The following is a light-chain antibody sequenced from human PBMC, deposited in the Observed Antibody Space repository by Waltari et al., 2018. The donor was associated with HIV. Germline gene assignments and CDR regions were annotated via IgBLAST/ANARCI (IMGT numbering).Light chain of an antibody. V-gene: IGKV1-39*01. Sequence: DIQMTQSPSSLSASIGDRVTITCRASPTIETYLNWYQQKPGKAPILLIHGASTLQSGVPSRFSGSGSGTQVTLTISTLQPEDCGSYYCQQSYSTPLTFGGGT. CDR3: QQSYSTPLT. CDR1: PTIETY. CDR2: GAS. J-gene: IGKJ4*01.